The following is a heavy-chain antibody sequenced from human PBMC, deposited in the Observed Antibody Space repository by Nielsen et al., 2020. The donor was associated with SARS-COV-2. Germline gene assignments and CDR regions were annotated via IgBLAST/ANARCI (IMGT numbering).Heavy chain of an antibody. CDR1: GYTFSHFG. V-gene: IGHV1-18*01. Sequence: ASVKVSCKASGYTFSHFGLSWVRQAPGRGLEWIGWISVFNGNTNYLQKFKGRVTMTTHPSTGTVYMELRSLRADDTAIYYCARWRTYGNGWDFWGQGTLVTVSS. J-gene: IGHJ4*02. CDR2: ISVFNGNT. D-gene: IGHD6-19*01. CDR3: ARWRTYGNGWDF.